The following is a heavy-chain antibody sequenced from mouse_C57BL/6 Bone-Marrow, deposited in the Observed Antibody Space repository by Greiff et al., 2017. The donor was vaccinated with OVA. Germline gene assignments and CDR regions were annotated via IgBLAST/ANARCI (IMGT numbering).Heavy chain of an antibody. Sequence: EVMLVESGGGLVKPGGSLKLSCAASGFTFSSYAMSWVCQTPEKRLEWVATISDGGSYTYYPDNVKGRFTISRDNAKNNLYLQMSHLKSEDTAMYYCARFTTWYFDVWGTGTTVTVSS. CDR3: ARFTTWYFDV. CDR2: ISDGGSYT. CDR1: GFTFSSYA. J-gene: IGHJ1*03. V-gene: IGHV5-4*03. D-gene: IGHD1-1*01.